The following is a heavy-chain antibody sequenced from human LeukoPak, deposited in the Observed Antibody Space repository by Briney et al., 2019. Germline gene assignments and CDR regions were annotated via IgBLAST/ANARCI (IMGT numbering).Heavy chain of an antibody. Sequence: GESLQISCKGSGYSFTSYWIGGVRQMPGKGLEWMGIIYPGDSDTRYSPSFQGQVTISADKSISTAYLQWSSLKASDTAMYYCARQGTAMATDYYYGMDVWGQGTTVTVSS. J-gene: IGHJ6*02. CDR3: ARQGTAMATDYYYGMDV. D-gene: IGHD5-18*01. V-gene: IGHV5-51*01. CDR2: IYPGDSDT. CDR1: GYSFTSYW.